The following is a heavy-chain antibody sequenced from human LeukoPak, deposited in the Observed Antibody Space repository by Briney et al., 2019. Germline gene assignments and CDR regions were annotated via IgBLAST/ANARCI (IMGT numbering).Heavy chain of an antibody. Sequence: ASVRVSCKASGYTFTNYYVHWVRQAPGQGLEWMGIINPSGGSTSYAQKFQGRVTMTRDTSTSTVYMELSSLRSEDTAVYYCARSSLDGGSSGWYFDYWGQGTLVTVSS. V-gene: IGHV1-46*01. CDR2: INPSGGST. CDR3: ARSSLDGGSSGWYFDY. J-gene: IGHJ4*02. D-gene: IGHD6-19*01. CDR1: GYTFTNYY.